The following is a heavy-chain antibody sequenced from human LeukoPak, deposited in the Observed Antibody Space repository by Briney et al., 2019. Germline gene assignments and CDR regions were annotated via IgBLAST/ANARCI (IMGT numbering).Heavy chain of an antibody. CDR2: TNPSGGST. Sequence: ASVKVSCKASGYTFTSYYMHWVRQAPGQGLEWMGITNPSGGSTSYAQKFQGRVTMTRDTSTSTVYMELSSLRSEDTAVYYCARDGEWLQFAPKYYFDYWGQGTLVTVSS. CDR1: GYTFTSYY. CDR3: ARDGEWLQFAPKYYFDY. J-gene: IGHJ4*02. V-gene: IGHV1-46*01. D-gene: IGHD5-24*01.